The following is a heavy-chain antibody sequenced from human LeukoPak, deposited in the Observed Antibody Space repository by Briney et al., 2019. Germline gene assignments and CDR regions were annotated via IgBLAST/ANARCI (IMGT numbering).Heavy chain of an antibody. Sequence: PGGSLRLSCAASGFTFSSYAMSWVRQAPGKGLEWVSAISGSGGSTYYADSVKGRFTISRDNSKNTLYLQMNSLRAEDTAVYYCAKGPHIVVVTAIFPFDYWGQGTLVTVSS. CDR2: ISGSGGST. CDR1: GFTFSSYA. J-gene: IGHJ4*02. V-gene: IGHV3-23*01. CDR3: AKGPHIVVVTAIFPFDY. D-gene: IGHD2-21*02.